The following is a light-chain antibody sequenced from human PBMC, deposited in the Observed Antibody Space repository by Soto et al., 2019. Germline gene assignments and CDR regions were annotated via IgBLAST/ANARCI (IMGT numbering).Light chain of an antibody. V-gene: IGKV3-11*01. Sequence: EIVMTQSPATLSVSPGERATLSCRASQSVSSNLAWYQQKPGQAPRLLFFDASSRATGVPARFSAGGSGTDFTLIISSLEPEDFAVYYCQQRVNWPPTVGGGTKVDIK. J-gene: IGKJ4*01. CDR2: DAS. CDR1: QSVSSN. CDR3: QQRVNWPPT.